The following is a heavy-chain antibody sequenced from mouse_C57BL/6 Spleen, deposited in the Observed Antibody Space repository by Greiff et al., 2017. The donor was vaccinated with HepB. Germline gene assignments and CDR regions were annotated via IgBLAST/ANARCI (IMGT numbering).Heavy chain of an antibody. V-gene: IGHV1-15*01. CDR2: IDPETGGT. CDR3: TRNHGSSYRYFDY. D-gene: IGHD1-1*01. Sequence: VQLQQSGAELVRPGASVTLSCKASGYTFTDYEMHWVKQTPVHGLEWIGAIDPETGGTAYNQKFKGKAILTADKSSSTAYMELRSLTSEDSAVYDCTRNHGSSYRYFDYWGQGTTLTVAS. J-gene: IGHJ2*01. CDR1: GYTFTDYE.